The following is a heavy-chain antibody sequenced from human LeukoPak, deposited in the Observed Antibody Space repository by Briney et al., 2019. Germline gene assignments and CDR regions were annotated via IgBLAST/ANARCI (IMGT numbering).Heavy chain of an antibody. CDR3: ARTSAVAGNSFDI. V-gene: IGHV4-59*01. CDR1: GGSISSYY. J-gene: IGHJ3*02. D-gene: IGHD6-19*01. Sequence: SETLSLTCTVSGGSISSYYWSWIRQPPGKGLEWIGYIYYSGSTNYNPSLKSRVTISVDTSKNQFSLKLSSVTAADTAVYYCARTSAVAGNSFDIWGQGTMVTVSS. CDR2: IYYSGST.